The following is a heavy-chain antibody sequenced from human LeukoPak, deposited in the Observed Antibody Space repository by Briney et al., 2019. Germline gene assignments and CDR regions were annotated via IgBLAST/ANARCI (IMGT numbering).Heavy chain of an antibody. J-gene: IGHJ4*02. CDR2: INHSGST. Sequence: IPSETLSLTCAVYGGSLSGYYWSWIRQPPGKGLEWIGEINHSGSTNYNPSLKSRATISVDTSKNQFSLKLSSVTAADTAVYYCARAGDTAMVPFDYWGQGTLVTVSS. D-gene: IGHD5-18*01. CDR3: ARAGDTAMVPFDY. V-gene: IGHV4-34*01. CDR1: GGSLSGYY.